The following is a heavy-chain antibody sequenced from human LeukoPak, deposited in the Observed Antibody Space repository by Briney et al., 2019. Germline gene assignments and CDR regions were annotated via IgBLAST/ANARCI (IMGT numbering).Heavy chain of an antibody. CDR2: IYYSGST. J-gene: IGHJ4*02. CDR1: GGSISSFY. CDR3: ARANSGTYSSPWDY. Sequence: SETLSLTCTVSGGSISSFYWNWIRQSPGKGLEWIGCIYYSGSTNYNPSLKSRVSISIDTSKNQFSLKLSSVTAADTAVYYCARANSGTYSSPWDYWGQGTLVNVSS. D-gene: IGHD1-26*01. V-gene: IGHV4-59*12.